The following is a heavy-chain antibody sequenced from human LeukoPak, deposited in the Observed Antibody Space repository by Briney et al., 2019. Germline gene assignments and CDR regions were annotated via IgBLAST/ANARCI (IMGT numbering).Heavy chain of an antibody. CDR1: GVSISSYY. D-gene: IGHD2-2*01. V-gene: IGHV4-59*01. CDR2: IYYSGST. Sequence: PSETLSLTCTVSGVSISSYYWSWIRQPPGKGLEWIGSIYYSGSTNYNPSLKSRVTISVDTSTNQFSLKLSSVTAADTAVYYCARVEGYCSSTSCYELIDYWGQGTLVTVSS. J-gene: IGHJ4*02. CDR3: ARVEGYCSSTSCYELIDY.